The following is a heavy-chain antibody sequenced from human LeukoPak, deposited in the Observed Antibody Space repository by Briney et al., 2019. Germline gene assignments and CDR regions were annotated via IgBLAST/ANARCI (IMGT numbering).Heavy chain of an antibody. D-gene: IGHD3-3*01. Sequence: PSETLSLTCTVSGGSISSGDYYWSWIRQPPGKGLEWIGYIYYSGSTYYNPSLKSRVTISVDTSKNQFSLKLSSVTAADTAVYYCARVLEGVGYDFWSGYYTGTAYFDYWGQGTLVTVSS. CDR2: IYYSGST. V-gene: IGHV4-30-4*01. CDR3: ARVLEGVGYDFWSGYYTGTAYFDY. CDR1: GGSISSGDYY. J-gene: IGHJ4*02.